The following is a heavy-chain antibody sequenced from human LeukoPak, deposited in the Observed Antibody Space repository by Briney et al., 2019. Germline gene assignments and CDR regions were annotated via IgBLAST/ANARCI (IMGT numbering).Heavy chain of an antibody. Sequence: SETLSLTCAVSGGSISSSNWWSWVRQPPGKGLEWIGEIYHSGSTNHNPSLKSRVTISLDKSKNQFSLRLSSVTAADTAVYYCARKSSSWYGLMNYWGQGTLITVSS. CDR1: GGSISSSNW. J-gene: IGHJ4*02. V-gene: IGHV4-4*02. CDR2: IYHSGST. CDR3: ARKSSSWYGLMNY. D-gene: IGHD6-13*01.